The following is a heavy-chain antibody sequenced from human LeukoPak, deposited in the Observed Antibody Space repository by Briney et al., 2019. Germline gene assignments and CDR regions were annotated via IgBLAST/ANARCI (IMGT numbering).Heavy chain of an antibody. J-gene: IGHJ4*02. CDR1: GFTFRTYA. Sequence: GGSLRLSCGASGFTFRTYAMSWVRRAPGKGLEWVSGISDGGGRTFYAESVKGRFTVSRDNSKNTLYLRMSSLRAEDTAIYYCTKNQILDDTGSWYAYWGQGTLVTVSS. V-gene: IGHV3-23*01. D-gene: IGHD6-13*01. CDR2: ISDGGGRT. CDR3: TKNQILDDTGSWYAY.